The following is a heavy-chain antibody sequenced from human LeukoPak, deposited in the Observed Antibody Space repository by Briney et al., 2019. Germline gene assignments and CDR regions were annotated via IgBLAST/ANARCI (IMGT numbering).Heavy chain of an antibody. CDR1: GFTFSSYA. CDR3: AKDHGSSDWYYFDY. CDR2: IHYDGSNN. D-gene: IGHD6-13*01. Sequence: GGSMRLSCAASGFTFSSYAMHWVRQAPGKGLEWVAFIHYDGSNNYYADSVKGRFTISRDNSKNTLYLQMNTLRADDTAVYYCAKDHGSSDWYYFDYWGQGTLVTVSS. V-gene: IGHV3-30*02. J-gene: IGHJ4*02.